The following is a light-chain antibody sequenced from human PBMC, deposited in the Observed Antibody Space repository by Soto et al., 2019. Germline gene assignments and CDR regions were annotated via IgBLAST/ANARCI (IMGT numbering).Light chain of an antibody. CDR1: HSVDSTH. CDR3: QHYGDSRT. V-gene: IGKV3-20*01. Sequence: EIVLTQSPGTLSLSPGERATLSCRTSHSVDSTHLAWYQQKPGQAPRLLIYGASGRATGIPDRFGGSGSGTDFTLTIGRLEPEDFAVYYCQHYGDSRTFGQGTKVEVK. CDR2: GAS. J-gene: IGKJ1*01.